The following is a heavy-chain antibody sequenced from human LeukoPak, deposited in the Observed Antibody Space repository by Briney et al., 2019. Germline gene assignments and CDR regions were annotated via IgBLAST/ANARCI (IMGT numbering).Heavy chain of an antibody. CDR2: ISSSGSTI. J-gene: IGHJ6*03. CDR1: GFTFSDYY. Sequence: GGSLRLSYAASGFTFSDYYMSWIRQAPGKGLEWVSYISSSGSTIYYADSVKGRFTISRDNAKNSLYLQMNSLRAEDTAVYYCARDSESSSWYYYYYYYMDVWGKGTTVTVSS. V-gene: IGHV3-11*01. D-gene: IGHD6-13*01. CDR3: ARDSESSSWYYYYYYYMDV.